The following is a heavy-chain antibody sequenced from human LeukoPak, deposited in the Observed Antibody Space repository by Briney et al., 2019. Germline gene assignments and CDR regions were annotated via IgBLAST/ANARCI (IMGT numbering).Heavy chain of an antibody. D-gene: IGHD6-19*01. J-gene: IGHJ3*02. CDR1: GGSISSYY. CDR3: ARQGNIAVARHDAFDI. CDR2: IYYSGST. V-gene: IGHV4-59*08. Sequence: SSETLSLTCTVSGGSISSYYWSWIRQPPGKGLEWIGYIYYSGSTNYNPSLKSRVTISVDTSKNQFSLKLSSVSAADTAVYYCARQGNIAVARHDAFDIWGQGTMVTVSS.